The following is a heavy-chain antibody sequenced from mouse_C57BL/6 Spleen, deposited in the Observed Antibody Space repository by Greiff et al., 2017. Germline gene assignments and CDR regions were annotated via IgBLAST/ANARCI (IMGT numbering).Heavy chain of an antibody. CDR3: ARKGAYDPPVFAY. D-gene: IGHD2-3*01. J-gene: IGHJ3*01. CDR2: IDPEDGET. CDR1: GFNIKDYY. Sequence: VQLQQSGAELVKPGASVKLSCTASGFNIKDYYMHWVKQRTEQRLEWIGRIDPEDGETKSAPKFQGNATITADPSSHTASLQLSSLTSEDTAVYYCARKGAYDPPVFAYWGQGTLVTVSA. V-gene: IGHV14-2*01.